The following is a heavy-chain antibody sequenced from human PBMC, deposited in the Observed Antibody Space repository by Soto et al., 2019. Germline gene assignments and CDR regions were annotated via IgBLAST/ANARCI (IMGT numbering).Heavy chain of an antibody. CDR1: GYTFTSYD. V-gene: IGHV1-8*01. D-gene: IGHD2-15*01. CDR2: MNPNSGNT. Sequence: QVQLVQSGAEVKKPGASVKVSCKASGYTFTSYDINWVRQATGQGLEWMGWMNPNSGNTGPAQKFQGRVTMTRNTSITTAYMELSSLTSEATAVSYCATEKVVAVDSWGQGTLVTVSS. J-gene: IGHJ4*02. CDR3: ATEKVVAVDS.